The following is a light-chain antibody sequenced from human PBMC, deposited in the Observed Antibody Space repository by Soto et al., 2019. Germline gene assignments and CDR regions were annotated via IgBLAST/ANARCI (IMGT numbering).Light chain of an antibody. Sequence: DIQMTQSPSTLSASVGDRVTITCRASQSISSWLAWYQQKPGKAPKLLIYDASSLESGVPSGFSGSGSGTEFTLTISSLQPDDFATYYCEQYNSYSRTFGQGTKVDI. J-gene: IGKJ1*01. CDR3: EQYNSYSRT. CDR1: QSISSW. CDR2: DAS. V-gene: IGKV1-5*01.